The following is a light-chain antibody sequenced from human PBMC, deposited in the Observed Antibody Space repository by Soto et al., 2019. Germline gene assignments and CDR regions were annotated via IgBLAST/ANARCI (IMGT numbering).Light chain of an antibody. Sequence: IVLSQSPGTLSLSPGERATLSCRASLSVSSSYLAWYQQKPGQAPRLLIYGASSRATGIPDRFSGSGSGTDFTLTISSLQPDDFATYYCQHYNSYSEAFGQGTKVDIK. CDR3: QHYNSYSEA. V-gene: IGKV3-20*01. J-gene: IGKJ1*01. CDR2: GAS. CDR1: LSVSSSY.